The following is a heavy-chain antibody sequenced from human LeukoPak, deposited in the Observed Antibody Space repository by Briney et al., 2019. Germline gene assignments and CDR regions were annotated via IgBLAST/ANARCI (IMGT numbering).Heavy chain of an antibody. CDR1: GGTFSSYA. J-gene: IGHJ6*02. D-gene: IGHD3-3*01. CDR3: ARDDLYYDFWSGYGSRYYYGMDV. V-gene: IGHV1-69*13. CDR2: IIPIFGTA. Sequence: ASVNVSFKASGGTFSSYAISWVRQAPGQGLEWMGGIIPIFGTANYAQKFQGRVTITADESTSTAYMELSSLRSEDTAVYYCARDDLYYDFWSGYGSRYYYGMDVWGQGTTVTVSS.